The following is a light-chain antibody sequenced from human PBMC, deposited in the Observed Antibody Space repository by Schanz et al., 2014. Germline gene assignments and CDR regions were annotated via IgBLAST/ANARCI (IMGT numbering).Light chain of an antibody. V-gene: IGKV1-9*01. CDR3: QQLNSNSRT. J-gene: IGKJ3*01. Sequence: IQLTQSPSSLSASVGDRVTITCRASQGISSYLAWYQQKPGETPKLLIYAASTLQSGVPPRFSGSGSGTDFTLTISSLQPEDFATYYCQQLNSNSRTFGPGTKVILK. CDR1: QGISSY. CDR2: AAS.